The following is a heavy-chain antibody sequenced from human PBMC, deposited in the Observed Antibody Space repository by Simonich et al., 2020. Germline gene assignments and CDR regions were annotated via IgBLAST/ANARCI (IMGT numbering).Heavy chain of an antibody. Sequence: QVQLQESGPGLVKPSETLSFTCTVSGGSINSYYWCWIRQPPGKGLSWIGYIYYSGRTNYQPSPKSRGTLSVDTSKNQFSLKLSSVTAADTAVYYCARGGLYFDYWGQGTLVTVSS. CDR2: IYYSGRT. CDR1: GGSINSYY. J-gene: IGHJ4*02. D-gene: IGHD2-15*01. CDR3: ARGGLYFDY. V-gene: IGHV4-59*01.